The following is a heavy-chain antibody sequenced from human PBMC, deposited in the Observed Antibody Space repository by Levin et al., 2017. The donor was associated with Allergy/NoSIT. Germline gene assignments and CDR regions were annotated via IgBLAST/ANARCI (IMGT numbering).Heavy chain of an antibody. J-gene: IGHJ4*02. D-gene: IGHD2-2*01. CDR2: VYSDGTIT. CDR1: GFTFSNYY. Sequence: PGGSLRLSCAASGFTFSNYYMHWVRHAPGKGLEWVSRVYSDGTITDYADSVKGRFTISRDNARNTLYLQMNSLRAEDTAVDYCDRGGCSSTSCLDNWGQGILVTVSS. CDR3: DRGGCSSTSCLDN. V-gene: IGHV3-74*01.